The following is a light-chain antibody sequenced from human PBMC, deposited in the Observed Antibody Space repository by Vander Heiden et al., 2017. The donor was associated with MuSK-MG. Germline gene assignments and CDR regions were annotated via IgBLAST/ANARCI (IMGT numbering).Light chain of an antibody. CDR3: QQGDNSPRP. Sequence: DIQMTQSPSSVSASVGDRVTMTCRASQSVFRYLSWYQQKPGKAPKLLIYAASSSQSGVPSRFSGSGPGTDFTLTISRLQPEHFATYYCQQGDNSPRPYGQGTKVELK. V-gene: IGKV1-39*01. CDR2: AAS. J-gene: IGKJ1*01. CDR1: QSVFRY.